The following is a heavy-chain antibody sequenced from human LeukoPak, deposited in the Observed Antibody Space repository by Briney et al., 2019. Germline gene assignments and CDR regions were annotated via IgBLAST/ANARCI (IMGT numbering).Heavy chain of an antibody. D-gene: IGHD1-26*01. Sequence: GGSLRLSCAASGFTFSSYSMNWVRQAPGKGLEWVSSISSSSSYIYYADSVKGRFTISRDNAKNSLYLQMNSLRAEDMAVYYCARDRDHAVGAPFGYNWFDPWGQGTLVTVSS. CDR3: ARDRDHAVGAPFGYNWFDP. J-gene: IGHJ5*02. CDR2: ISSSSSYI. V-gene: IGHV3-21*01. CDR1: GFTFSSYS.